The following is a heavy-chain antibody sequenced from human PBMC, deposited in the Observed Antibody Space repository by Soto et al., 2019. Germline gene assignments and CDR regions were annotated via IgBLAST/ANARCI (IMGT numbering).Heavy chain of an antibody. V-gene: IGHV1-69*13. J-gene: IGHJ6*02. Sequence: SVKVSCKASGGTFSSCAISWVRQAPGQGLEWMGGIIPIFGTANYAQKFQGRVTITADESTSTAYMELSSLRSEDTAVYYCARDVAGQQLVRWGLNYYYYGMDVWGQGTTVTVSS. CDR2: IIPIFGTA. CDR1: GGTFSSCA. D-gene: IGHD6-13*01. CDR3: ARDVAGQQLVRWGLNYYYYGMDV.